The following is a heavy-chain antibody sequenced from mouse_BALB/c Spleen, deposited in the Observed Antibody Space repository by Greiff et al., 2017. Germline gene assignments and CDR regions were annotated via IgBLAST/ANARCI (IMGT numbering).Heavy chain of an antibody. CDR1: GFSLTGYG. D-gene: IGHD2-12*01. Sequence: VKLVESGPGLVAPSQCLSITCTASGFSLTGYGVNWVRQPPGKGLEWLGMIWGDRSTDYNSALKSRLSISKDNSKGQVFLKMNSLQTDDTARYYCARDDPYYRYFAVWGAGTTVTVSS. CDR3: ARDDPYYRYFAV. V-gene: IGHV2-6-7*01. CDR2: IWGDRST. J-gene: IGHJ1*01.